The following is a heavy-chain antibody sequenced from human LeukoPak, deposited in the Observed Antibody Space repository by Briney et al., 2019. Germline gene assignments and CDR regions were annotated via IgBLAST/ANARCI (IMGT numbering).Heavy chain of an antibody. CDR2: ISAYNGNT. Sequence: ASVKVSCKASGYTFTSYGISWVRQAPGQGLEWMGWISAYNGNTSYAQKLQGRVTMTTDTSTSTAYMELRSLRSDDTAVYYCARVAEDWYSSSWLDYWGQGTLVTVSS. D-gene: IGHD6-13*01. J-gene: IGHJ4*02. V-gene: IGHV1-18*01. CDR1: GYTFTSYG. CDR3: ARVAEDWYSSSWLDY.